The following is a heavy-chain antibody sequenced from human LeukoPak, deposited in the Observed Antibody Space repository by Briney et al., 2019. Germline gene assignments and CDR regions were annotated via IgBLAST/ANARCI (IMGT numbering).Heavy chain of an antibody. CDR2: ISSSSSTI. CDR1: GFTFSSYS. V-gene: IGHV3-48*01. CDR3: QKPLAPRHSSDPSAHHYCRGIQKRISFDYTLDV. Sequence: SGGSLRLSCAASGFTFSSYSMNWVRQAPGKGLEWVSYISSSSSTIYYADSVKGRFTISRDNSKNTLRLQMNSLGAEESPVCHCQKPLAPRHSSDPSAHHYCRGIQKRISFDYTLDVWGQGTTVSVSS. D-gene: IGHD4-11*01. J-gene: IGHJ6*02.